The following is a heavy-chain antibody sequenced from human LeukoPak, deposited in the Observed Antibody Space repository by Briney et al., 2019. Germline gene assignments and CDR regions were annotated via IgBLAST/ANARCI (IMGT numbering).Heavy chain of an antibody. J-gene: IGHJ4*02. V-gene: IGHV3-23*01. CDR3: VIDPNWETHN. Sequence: GGSLRLSCAASGFTFTSYTMYWVRQAPGKGLEWVSIIGNNGGGIHYADSVRGRFTISRDNSKNTLYLQMTNLRVDDTALYYCVIDPNWETHNWGQGVLVTVSS. CDR1: GFTFTSYT. CDR2: IGNNGGGI. D-gene: IGHD7-27*01.